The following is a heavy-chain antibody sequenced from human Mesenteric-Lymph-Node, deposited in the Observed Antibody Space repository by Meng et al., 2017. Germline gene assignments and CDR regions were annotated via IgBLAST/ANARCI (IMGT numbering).Heavy chain of an antibody. CDR3: ARLSWLQYSLDY. V-gene: IGHV4-61*01. J-gene: IGHJ4*02. CDR2: IYYSGST. D-gene: IGHD5-24*01. Sequence: QGQLQASGPGLGRPSDTLSPTCTVSGGSVSSGSYYWSWIRQPPGKGLEWIGYIYYSGSTNYNPSLKSRVTISVDTSKNQFSLKLSSVTAADTAVYYCARLSWLQYSLDYWGQGTLVTVSS. CDR1: GGSVSSGSYY.